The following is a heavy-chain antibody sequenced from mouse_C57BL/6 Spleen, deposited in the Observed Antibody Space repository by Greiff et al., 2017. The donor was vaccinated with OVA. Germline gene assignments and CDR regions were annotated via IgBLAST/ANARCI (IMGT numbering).Heavy chain of an antibody. Sequence: VQLQQSGPELVKPGASVKISCKASGYTFTDYYMNWVKQSHGKSLEWMGDINPNNGGTSYNQKFKGKATLTVDKSSSTAYMELRSLTSEDSAVYYCARWGNDYPFGYWGQGTTLTVSS. CDR3: ARWGNDYPFGY. J-gene: IGHJ2*01. CDR2: INPNNGGT. D-gene: IGHD2-4*01. CDR1: GYTFTDYY. V-gene: IGHV1-26*01.